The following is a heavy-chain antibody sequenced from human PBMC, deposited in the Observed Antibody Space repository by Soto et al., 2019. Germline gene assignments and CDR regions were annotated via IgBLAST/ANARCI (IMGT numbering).Heavy chain of an antibody. D-gene: IGHD2-2*01. Sequence: ELQLVESGGGLVKPGGSLRLSCAASGFSFRNAWMSWVRQAPGKGLEWVGHIKSQGDGGTRDYAAPVKGRFTISRDDSKNTLFLQRNSLKNEDTAVYFCTTDLQAYCDGTTCYAGNYYYDDMDVWGQGTTVTVSS. V-gene: IGHV3-15*01. CDR3: TTDLQAYCDGTTCYAGNYYYDDMDV. CDR2: IKSQGDGGTR. J-gene: IGHJ6*02. CDR1: GFSFRNAW.